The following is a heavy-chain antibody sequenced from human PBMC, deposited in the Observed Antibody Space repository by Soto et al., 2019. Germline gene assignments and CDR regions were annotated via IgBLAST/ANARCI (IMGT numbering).Heavy chain of an antibody. CDR1: GYSFTSYW. Sequence: PGESLKISCKGSGYSFTSYWISWVRQMPGKGLEWMGRIDPSDSYTNYSPSFQGHVTISADKSISTAYLQWSSLKASDTAMYYCERLAEAAVIRYGMDVWGQGPTVTVYS. CDR3: ERLAEAAVIRYGMDV. D-gene: IGHD6-13*01. J-gene: IGHJ6*02. CDR2: IDPSDSYT. V-gene: IGHV5-10-1*01.